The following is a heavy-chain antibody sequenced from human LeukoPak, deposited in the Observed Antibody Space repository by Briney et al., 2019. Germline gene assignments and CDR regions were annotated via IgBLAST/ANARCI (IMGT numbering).Heavy chain of an antibody. CDR2: ISSNGGST. J-gene: IGHJ6*02. CDR3: ARGKDIAVVPAAILYYYYGMDV. CDR1: GFTFSSYA. D-gene: IGHD2-2*02. V-gene: IGHV3-64*01. Sequence: PGGSLRLSCAASGFTFSSYAMHWVRQAPGKGLEYVSAISSNGGSTYYANSVKGRFTISRDNSKNTLYLQMGSLRAEDMAVYYCARGKDIAVVPAAILYYYYGMDVWGQGTTVTVSS.